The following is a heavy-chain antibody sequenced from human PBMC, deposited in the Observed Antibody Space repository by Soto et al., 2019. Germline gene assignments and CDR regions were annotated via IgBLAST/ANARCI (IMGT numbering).Heavy chain of an antibody. CDR1: GFTFSSYA. Sequence: PGGSLRLSCAASGFTFSSYAMSWVRQAPGKGLEWVSAISGSGGSTYYADSVKGRFTISRDNSKNTLYLQMNSLRAEDTAVYYCAKDPTGIFWRIVVFIKTRFAPWGRGTMVTVS. J-gene: IGHJ5*02. CDR3: AKDPTGIFWRIVVFIKTRFAP. D-gene: IGHD3-22*01. V-gene: IGHV3-23*01. CDR2: ISGSGGST.